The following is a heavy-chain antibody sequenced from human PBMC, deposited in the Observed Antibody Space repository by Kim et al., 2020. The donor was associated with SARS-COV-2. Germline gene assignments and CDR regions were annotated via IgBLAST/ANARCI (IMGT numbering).Heavy chain of an antibody. D-gene: IGHD5-12*01. CDR3: ARDGDVVSGYDPRLRGRPVDY. CDR1: GFTFSSYS. J-gene: IGHJ4*02. CDR2: ISSSSSYI. V-gene: IGHV3-21*01. Sequence: GGSLRLSCAASGFTFSSYSMNWVRQAPGKGLEWVSSISSSSSYIYYADSVKGRFTISRDNAKNSLYLQMNSLRAEDTAVYYCARDGDVVSGYDPRLRGRPVDYWGQGTLVTVSS.